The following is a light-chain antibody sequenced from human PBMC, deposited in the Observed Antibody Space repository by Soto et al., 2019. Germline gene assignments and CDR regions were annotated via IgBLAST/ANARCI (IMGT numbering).Light chain of an antibody. V-gene: IGKV3-11*01. CDR3: QQRSNWPHT. J-gene: IGKJ2*01. Sequence: EIVSTQSPSTLSLSPGARATLSCRASQSVSSYLAWYQQKPGQAPRLLIYDASKRATGIPPRFSGSGSGTAFTLTISSLEPEDSAVYYWQQRSNWPHTFGQGTKLEIK. CDR2: DAS. CDR1: QSVSSY.